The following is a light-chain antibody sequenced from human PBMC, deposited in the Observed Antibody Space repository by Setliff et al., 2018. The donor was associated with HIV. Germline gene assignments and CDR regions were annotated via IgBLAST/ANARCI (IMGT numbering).Light chain of an antibody. V-gene: IGKV2-28*01. CDR2: LGS. CDR1: QSLLHSNGYNY. CDR3: MQALQTPFT. J-gene: IGKJ3*01. Sequence: DIVMTQSPLSLPVTPGEPASISCRSSQSLLHSNGYNYLDWYLQKPGQSPQLLIYLGSNRASGLPDRFSGSGSGTDFTLKISRVEAEDVGVYYCMQALQTPFTFGPGTKVDIK.